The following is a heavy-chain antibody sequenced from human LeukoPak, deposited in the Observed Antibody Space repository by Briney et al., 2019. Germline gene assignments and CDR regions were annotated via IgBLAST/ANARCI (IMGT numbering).Heavy chain of an antibody. CDR1: GYTFTSYD. J-gene: IGHJ4*02. CDR3: ARVGKGKAAAENY. CDR2: IIPIFGTA. D-gene: IGHD6-13*01. V-gene: IGHV1-69*13. Sequence: VASVKVSCKASGYTFTSYDINWVRQATGQGLEWMGGIIPIFGTANYAQKFQGRVTITADESTSTAYMELSSLRSEDTAVYYCARVGKGKAAAENYWGQGTLVTVSS.